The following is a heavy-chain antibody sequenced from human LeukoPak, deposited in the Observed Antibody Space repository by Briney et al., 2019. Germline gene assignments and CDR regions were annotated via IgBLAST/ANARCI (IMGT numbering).Heavy chain of an antibody. J-gene: IGHJ4*02. V-gene: IGHV3-21*01. CDR2: ISSSSSYI. Sequence: GGSLRLSCAASGFTFSSYSMNRVRQAPGKGLEWVSSISSSSSYIYYADSVKGRFTISRDNAKNSLYLQMNSLRAEDTAVYYCARDRVVGATTGWGQGTLVTVSS. CDR1: GFTFSSYS. CDR3: ARDRVVGATTG. D-gene: IGHD1-26*01.